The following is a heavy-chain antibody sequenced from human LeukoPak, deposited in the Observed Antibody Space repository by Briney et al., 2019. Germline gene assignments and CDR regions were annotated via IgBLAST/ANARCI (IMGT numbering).Heavy chain of an antibody. CDR1: GFTFSSYS. J-gene: IGHJ4*02. CDR2: ISSSSSTI. Sequence: QPGGSLRLSCAASGFTFSSYSMNWVRQAPGEGLEWVSYISSSSSTIYYADSVKGRFTISRDNAKNSLYLQMNSLRAEDTAVYYCARSMGYGSGSYDYWGQGTLVTVSS. V-gene: IGHV3-48*01. CDR3: ARSMGYGSGSYDY. D-gene: IGHD3-10*01.